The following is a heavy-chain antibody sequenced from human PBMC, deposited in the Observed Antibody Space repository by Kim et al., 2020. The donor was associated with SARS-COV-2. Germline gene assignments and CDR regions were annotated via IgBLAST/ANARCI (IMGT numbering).Heavy chain of an antibody. J-gene: IGHJ4*02. CDR2: PDGSQQ. Sequence: PDGSQQFYVDSVTGRFTLSRDNARKSLYLQLNSLNGDDTAVYYCAGGGYWGQGTLVTVSS. D-gene: IGHD3-10*01. CDR3: AGGGY. V-gene: IGHV3-7*01.